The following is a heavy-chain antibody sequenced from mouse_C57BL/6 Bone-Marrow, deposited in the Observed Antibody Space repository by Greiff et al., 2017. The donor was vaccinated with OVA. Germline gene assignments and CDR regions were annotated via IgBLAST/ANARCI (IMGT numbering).Heavy chain of an antibody. V-gene: IGHV1-47*01. CDR1: GYTFTTYP. CDR3: ARGHDYGSIPFDY. Sequence: VQLQQSGAELVKPGASVKMSCKASGYTFTTYPIEWMKQNHGKSLEWIGNFHPYNDDTKYNEKFKGKATLTVEKSSSTVYLESSRVTSDDAAVYYCARGHDYGSIPFDYWGQGTTLTVSS. CDR2: FHPYNDDT. D-gene: IGHD1-1*01. J-gene: IGHJ2*01.